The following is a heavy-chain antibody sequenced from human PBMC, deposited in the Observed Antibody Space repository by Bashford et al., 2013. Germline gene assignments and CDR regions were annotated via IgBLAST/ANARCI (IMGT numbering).Heavy chain of an antibody. CDR2: TYYRSKWYN. J-gene: IGHJ3*02. D-gene: IGHD6-19*01. CDR1: GDSVSSRSAA. Sequence: SQTLSLTCAISGDSVSSRSAAWNWIRQSPSRGLEWLGRTYYRSKWYNNYAVSVKSRITIKPDTSKNQLLLQLNSVTPEDTAVYYCASLHSSGRDAFDIWGQGTMVTVSS. V-gene: IGHV6-1*01. CDR3: ASLHSSGRDAFDI.